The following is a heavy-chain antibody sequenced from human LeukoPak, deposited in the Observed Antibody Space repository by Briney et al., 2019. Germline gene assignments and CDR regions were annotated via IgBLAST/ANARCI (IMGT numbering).Heavy chain of an antibody. J-gene: IGHJ4*02. CDR3: AREDYYNSGGYYLDY. CDR2: IYYSGST. D-gene: IGHD3-22*01. V-gene: IGHV4-39*01. CDR1: GGSISTSSYY. Sequence: SETLSLTCTVSGGSISTSSYYWGWIRQPPGKGLEWIGTIYYSGSTYYNPSLTSRVTISVDTSKNQFSLKLSSVTAADTAVYFCAREDYYNSGGYYLDYWGQGTLVTVSS.